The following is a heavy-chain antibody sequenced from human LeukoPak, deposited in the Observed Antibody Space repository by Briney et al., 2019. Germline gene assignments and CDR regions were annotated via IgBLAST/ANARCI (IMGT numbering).Heavy chain of an antibody. CDR1: GFTFSSYA. CDR2: ISGSGGST. V-gene: IGHV3-23*01. J-gene: IGHJ4*02. D-gene: IGHD3-16*02. CDR3: AKLMDYVWGSYRLFDY. Sequence: GGSLRLSCAASGFTFSSYAMSWVRQAPGKGLEWVSAISGSGGSTYYADSVKGRFTISRDNSKNTLYLQMNSLRAEDTAVYYCAKLMDYVWGSYRLFDYWGQGTLVTVSS.